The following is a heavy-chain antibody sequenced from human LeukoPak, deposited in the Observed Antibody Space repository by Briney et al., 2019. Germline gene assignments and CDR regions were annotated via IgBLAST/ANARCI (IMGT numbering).Heavy chain of an antibody. CDR3: AKRPASGGYHYFDF. J-gene: IGHJ4*02. V-gene: IGHV3-23*01. CDR1: GFTFSSYP. D-gene: IGHD3-22*01. CDR2: ITCGGRK. Sequence: GGSLRLSCAASGFTFSSYPMTGVRQAPGKGLEWVSGITCGGRKYYADSVKGRFTISRDNSTTSSDQQKNSRRAEDTAVYYCAKRPASGGYHYFDFWGQGTLVTVSS.